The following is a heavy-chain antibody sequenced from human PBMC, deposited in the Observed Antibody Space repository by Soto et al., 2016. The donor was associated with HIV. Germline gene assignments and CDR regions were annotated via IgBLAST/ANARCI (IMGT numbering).Heavy chain of an antibody. D-gene: IGHD6-13*01. V-gene: IGHV1-18*01. J-gene: IGHJ5*02. CDR3: AREGSYSSSWSRVWFDP. Sequence: QVQLVQSGAEVKKPGASVKVSCKASGYTFTTYGISWVRQAPGQGLEWMGWISAYTGNTNYAQKLQGRVTMTTDTSTSTAYMDLSSLTSNDTAVYFCAREGSYSSSWSRVWFDPWGQGSLVIVSS. CDR1: GYTFTTYG. CDR2: ISAYTGNT.